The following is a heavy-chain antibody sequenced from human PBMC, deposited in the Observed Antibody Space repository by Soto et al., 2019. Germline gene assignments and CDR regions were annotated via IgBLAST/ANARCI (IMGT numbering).Heavy chain of an antibody. V-gene: IGHV1-46*03. Sequence: QVQLVQSGAEVKKPGASVKVSCKASGYTFTSYYMHWVRQAPGQGLEWMGIINPSGGSTSYAQKFQGRVTMTRDTSTSTVYMELSSLRPEDTAVYYCARGIEAITFGGVIVGGYDYWGQGTLVTVSS. CDR2: INPSGGST. D-gene: IGHD3-16*02. CDR1: GYTFTSYY. CDR3: ARGIEAITFGGVIVGGYDY. J-gene: IGHJ4*02.